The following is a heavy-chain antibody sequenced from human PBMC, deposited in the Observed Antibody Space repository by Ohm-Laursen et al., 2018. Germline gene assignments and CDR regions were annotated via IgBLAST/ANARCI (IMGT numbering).Heavy chain of an antibody. V-gene: IGHV3-21*04. CDR2: ISSSGTYI. Sequence: SLRLSCAASGFTFSTYSMNWVRQAPGKGLEWVSSISSSGTYIYYPDSVKGRFAISRDNAKNSLYLQMNSLRAEDTAVYYCARAGTGSSIFAYWGQGTLVTVSS. D-gene: IGHD5/OR15-5a*01. CDR3: ARAGTGSSIFAY. J-gene: IGHJ4*02. CDR1: GFTFSTYS.